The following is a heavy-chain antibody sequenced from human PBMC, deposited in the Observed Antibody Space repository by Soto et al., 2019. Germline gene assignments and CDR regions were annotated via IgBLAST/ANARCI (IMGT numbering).Heavy chain of an antibody. V-gene: IGHV2-5*01. CDR3: VLTRRPYSSRLFDP. CDR1: GFSLTSIGVA. J-gene: IGHJ5*02. D-gene: IGHD6-13*01. CDR2: IYRNDDT. Sequence: QITLKESGPTLVKPTQTLTLTCSFSGFSLTSIGVAVGWIRQPPGKALEWLALIYRNDDTCYSPSLKSRLSISNDTSKTQVALTMPNMDPVDTATYYCVLTRRPYSSRLFDPWGQGTLVTVSS.